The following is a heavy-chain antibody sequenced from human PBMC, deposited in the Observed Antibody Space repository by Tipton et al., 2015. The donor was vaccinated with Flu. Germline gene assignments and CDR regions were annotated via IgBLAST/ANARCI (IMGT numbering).Heavy chain of an antibody. V-gene: IGHV4-61*02. J-gene: IGHJ5*02. D-gene: IGHD4-11*01. Sequence: GLVKPSQTLSLTCTVSGGSISRGSYYYNWIRQPAGKGLEWIGRIYTNANTNYKPSLKSRVTISIDTSKNQFSLNMRSVTAADMAVYYCARRGYSNYVSDPKSWFDPWGQGTLVAVSS. CDR1: GGSISRGSYY. CDR3: ARRGYSNYVSDPKSWFDP. CDR2: IYTNANT.